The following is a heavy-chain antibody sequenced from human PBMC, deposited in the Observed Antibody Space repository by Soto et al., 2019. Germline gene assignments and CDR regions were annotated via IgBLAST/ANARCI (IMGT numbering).Heavy chain of an antibody. J-gene: IGHJ4*02. Sequence: QVQLQESGPGLVKPSQTLSLTCTVSGGSISSGGYHWSWIRQHPEKGLEWIGDTSYRGSTYYNPALKSRASITTDTSKTQFSLRLSSVPTADKAVYYCASTRPGYVHDPGGSYFDYWGQGTLVTVSS. CDR2: TSYRGST. CDR1: GGSISSGGYH. CDR3: ASTRPGYVHDPGGSYFDY. V-gene: IGHV4-31*03. D-gene: IGHD2-8*02.